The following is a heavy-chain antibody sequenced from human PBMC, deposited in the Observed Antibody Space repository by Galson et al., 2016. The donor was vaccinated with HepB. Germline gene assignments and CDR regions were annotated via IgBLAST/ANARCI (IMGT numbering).Heavy chain of an antibody. CDR1: GFTFSTQS. Sequence: SLRLSCAATGFTFSTQSMNWVRQAPGKGPEWVSSISETGSITSYADSVRGRFTISRDNSRNTLYLQMNGLRAEDTAVYYCAKQFISGGWGQGTLVTVSS. J-gene: IGHJ1*01. CDR3: AKQFISGG. D-gene: IGHD3-3*02. V-gene: IGHV3-23*01. CDR2: ISETGSIT.